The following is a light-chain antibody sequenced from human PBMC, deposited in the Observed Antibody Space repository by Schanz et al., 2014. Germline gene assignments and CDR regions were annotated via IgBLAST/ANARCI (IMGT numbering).Light chain of an antibody. CDR3: QQYGSSSTWT. J-gene: IGKJ1*01. CDR2: GAS. Sequence: EIVMTQSPAILSVSPGERATLSCRASQSVSSTYLAWYQQKPGQAPRLLIYGASSRATGIPDRFSGSGSGTDFTLTISRLEPEDFAVYYCQQYGSSSTWTFGQGTKVEIK. V-gene: IGKV3-20*01. CDR1: QSVSSTY.